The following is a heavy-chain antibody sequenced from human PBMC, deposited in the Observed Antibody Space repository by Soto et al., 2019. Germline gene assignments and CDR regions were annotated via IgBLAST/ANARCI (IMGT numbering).Heavy chain of an antibody. J-gene: IGHJ5*02. V-gene: IGHV4-39*01. Sequence: QLQLQESGPGLVKPSETLSLTCTVSGGSISSSSYYWGWIRQPPGKGLEWIGSIYYSGSTYYNPSLKSRVTISVDTSKNQFSLKLSSVTAADTAVYYCARHELDSHDCSGGICNGWFDPWGQGTLVTVSS. CDR2: IYYSGST. CDR1: GGSISSSSYY. D-gene: IGHD2-15*01. CDR3: ARHELDSHDCSGGICNGWFDP.